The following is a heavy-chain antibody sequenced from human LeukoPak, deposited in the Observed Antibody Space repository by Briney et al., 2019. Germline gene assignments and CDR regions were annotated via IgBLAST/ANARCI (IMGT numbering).Heavy chain of an antibody. Sequence: PSETLSLTCTVSGGSISSGGYSWSWIRQHPGKGLEWIGYIYYSGSTYYNPSLKSRVTISVDTSKNQFSLKLSSVTAADTVVYYCARGHPGSGYYHEKYYFDYWGQGTLVTVSS. D-gene: IGHD3-22*01. CDR2: IYYSGST. J-gene: IGHJ4*02. CDR1: GGSISSGGYS. CDR3: ARGHPGSGYYHEKYYFDY. V-gene: IGHV4-31*03.